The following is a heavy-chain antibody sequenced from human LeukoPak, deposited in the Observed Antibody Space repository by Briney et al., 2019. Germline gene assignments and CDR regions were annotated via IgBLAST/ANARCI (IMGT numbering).Heavy chain of an antibody. CDR2: INPSGGST. CDR1: GYTFTSYY. J-gene: IGHJ6*03. Sequence: GASVKVSCKASGYTFTSYYMHWVRQAPGQGLEWMGIINPSGGSTSYAQKFQGRVTMTRDMSTSTVYMELSSLRSEDTAVYYCARLNREMATIWIYYYYMDVWGKGTTVTVSS. D-gene: IGHD5-24*01. V-gene: IGHV1-46*01. CDR3: ARLNREMATIWIYYYYMDV.